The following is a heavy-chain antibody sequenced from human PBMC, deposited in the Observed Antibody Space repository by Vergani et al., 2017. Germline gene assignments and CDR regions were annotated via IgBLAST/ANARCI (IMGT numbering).Heavy chain of an antibody. J-gene: IGHJ1*01. CDR1: GGTFSSYT. Sequence: QVQLVQSGAEVKKPGASVKVSCKASGGTFSSYTISWVRQAPGQGLEWMGRIIPTLGIANYAQKFQGRVTITADKSTSTAYMELSSLRSEDTAVYYCANYYGSGSYWDWGEGTLVTVSS. V-gene: IGHV1-69*02. CDR2: IIPTLGIA. D-gene: IGHD3-10*01. CDR3: ANYYGSGSYWD.